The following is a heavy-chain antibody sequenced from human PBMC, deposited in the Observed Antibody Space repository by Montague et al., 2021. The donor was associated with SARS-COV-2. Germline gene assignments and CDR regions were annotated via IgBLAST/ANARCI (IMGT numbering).Heavy chain of an antibody. CDR3: ARGFRDVVRPTRLHKKLYSYGLDV. J-gene: IGHJ6*02. V-gene: IGHV4-34*01. CDR2: IYLTGGT. Sequence: SETLSLTCAVSGESFSGHFWSWIRQPPGKGLEWLGEIYLTGGTNSAPSLESRLSISMDTSKRQVSLRLTSVTAADTALYFCARGFRDVVRPTRLHKKLYSYGLDVGGRGTMVIVSS. CDR1: GESFSGHF. D-gene: IGHD2-15*01.